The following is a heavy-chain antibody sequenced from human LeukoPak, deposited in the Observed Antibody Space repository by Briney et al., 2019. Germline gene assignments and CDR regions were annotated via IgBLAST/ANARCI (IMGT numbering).Heavy chain of an antibody. Sequence: SETLSLTCTVSGASFSSSTYYWGWIRQPPGKGLEWIGSISYSGSTYYSPSLKSRVTMSVDTSKNQFSLKLSSVTAADTAVYYCARDSQLESGDTYYDILTGSWKSSWFDPWGQGTLVTVSS. D-gene: IGHD3-9*01. J-gene: IGHJ5*02. CDR1: GASFSSSTYY. CDR2: ISYSGST. CDR3: ARDSQLESGDTYYDILTGSWKSSWFDP. V-gene: IGHV4-39*07.